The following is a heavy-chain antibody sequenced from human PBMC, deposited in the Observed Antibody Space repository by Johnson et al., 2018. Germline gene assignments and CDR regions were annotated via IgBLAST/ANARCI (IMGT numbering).Heavy chain of an antibody. CDR1: GFRFDDTG. D-gene: IGHD4-23*01. Sequence: VQLVQAGGGVVRPGGSLRLSCAASGFRFDDTGMSWVRQAPGQGLEWVSGIGAAGDTRNPGSVPGRLTISRDNAKNALYLLMNSLRAGDTAVYYWSRDGLRTVVYAFDIWGQGTMVTVSS. J-gene: IGHJ3*02. CDR2: IGAAGDT. CDR3: SRDGLRTVVYAFDI. V-gene: IGHV3-20*04.